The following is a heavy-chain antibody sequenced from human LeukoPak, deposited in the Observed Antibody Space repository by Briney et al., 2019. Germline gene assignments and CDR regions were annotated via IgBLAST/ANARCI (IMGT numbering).Heavy chain of an antibody. D-gene: IGHD4-23*01. CDR1: GFTFSSYW. J-gene: IGHJ4*02. Sequence: GGSLRLSCAASGFTFSSYWMHWVRQAPGKGLVWVSRINSDGSSTSYADSVKGRLTISRDNAKNTLYLQMNSLRVEDTAVYYCMTSATVVTGYWGQGTLVTVSS. V-gene: IGHV3-74*01. CDR3: MTSATVVTGY. CDR2: INSDGSST.